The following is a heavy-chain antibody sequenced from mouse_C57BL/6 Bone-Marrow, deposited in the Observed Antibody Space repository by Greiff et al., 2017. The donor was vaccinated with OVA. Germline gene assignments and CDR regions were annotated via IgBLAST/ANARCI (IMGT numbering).Heavy chain of an antibody. CDR3: ARRYDGSSYWYVDV. CDR1: GYTFTSYW. J-gene: IGHJ1*01. Sequence: QVQLQQPGAGLVKPGASVKMSCKASGYTFTSYWITWVKQRPGQGLEWIGDIYPGSGSTNYNEKFKSKATLTVDTSSSTAYMQLSSLTSEDSAVYYCARRYDGSSYWYVDVWGWGTAVTVSS. CDR2: IYPGSGST. V-gene: IGHV1-55*01. D-gene: IGHD1-1*01.